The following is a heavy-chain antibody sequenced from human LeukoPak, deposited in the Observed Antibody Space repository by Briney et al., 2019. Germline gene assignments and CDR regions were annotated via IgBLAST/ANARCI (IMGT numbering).Heavy chain of an antibody. V-gene: IGHV4-59*01. D-gene: IGHD6-13*01. J-gene: IGHJ4*02. CDR2: IYYSGST. CDR3: ARGTLTYSSSWFFDY. Sequence: SETLSLTCTVSGYSISSGYYWGWIRQPPGKGLEWIGYIYYSGSTNYNPSLKSRVTISVDTSKNQFSLKLSSVTAADTAVYYCARGTLTYSSSWFFDYWGQGTLVTVSS. CDR1: GYSISSGYY.